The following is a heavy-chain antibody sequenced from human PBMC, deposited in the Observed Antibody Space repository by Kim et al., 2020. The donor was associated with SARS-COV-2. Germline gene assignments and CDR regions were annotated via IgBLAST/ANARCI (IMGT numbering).Heavy chain of an antibody. CDR3: ASRSTSHYYYGMDV. CDR2: IYYSGST. J-gene: IGHJ6*02. V-gene: IGHV4-31*03. CDR1: GGSISSGGYY. D-gene: IGHD2-2*01. Sequence: SETLSLTCTVSGGSISSGGYYWSWIRQHPGKGLEWIGYIYYSGSTYYNPSLKSRVTISVDTAKNQVSLKLSSVAGADTAVYYGASRSTSHYYYGMDVWG.